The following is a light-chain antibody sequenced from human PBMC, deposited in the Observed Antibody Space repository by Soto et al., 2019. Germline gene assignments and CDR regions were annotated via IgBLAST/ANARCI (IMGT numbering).Light chain of an antibody. CDR3: QQYYSTLYT. CDR1: QSVLYSSNNKNY. V-gene: IGKV4-1*01. Sequence: DIVMTQSPDSLAVSLGERATINCKSSQSVLYSSNNKNYLAWYQQKPGQPPKLLIYWASTRESGVPDRFSGSGSGTDFTLTISSRQAEDVAVYYCQQYYSTLYTVGQGTKLEIK. J-gene: IGKJ2*01. CDR2: WAS.